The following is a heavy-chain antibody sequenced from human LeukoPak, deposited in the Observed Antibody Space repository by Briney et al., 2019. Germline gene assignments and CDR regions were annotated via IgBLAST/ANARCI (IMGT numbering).Heavy chain of an antibody. CDR3: AKSRLSGINDAFDI. D-gene: IGHD3-3*01. J-gene: IGHJ3*02. V-gene: IGHV3-23*01. Sequence: GGTLRLSCAASGLTFINFGMTWVRQAPGKGLEWVSAISGSAVITFYADSVRGRFTISRDNSKNTLYLQMNSLRAEDTALYYCAKSRLSGINDAFDIWGQGTMVTVSS. CDR1: GLTFINFG. CDR2: ISGSAVIT.